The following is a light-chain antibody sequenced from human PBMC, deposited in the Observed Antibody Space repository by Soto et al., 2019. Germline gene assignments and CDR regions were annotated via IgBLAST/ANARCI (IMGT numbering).Light chain of an antibody. J-gene: IGKJ5*01. CDR1: QDIDNY. Sequence: DIQMTQSPSSLSASVGDRVTITCQASQDIDNYLNWYQQKPGKAPKLLIHAASNLETGVPSRFSGSGSGTDFSFTISRLQPEDLATYYCQQYDSPPTFGQGTRLEMK. CDR2: AAS. V-gene: IGKV1-33*01. CDR3: QQYDSPPT.